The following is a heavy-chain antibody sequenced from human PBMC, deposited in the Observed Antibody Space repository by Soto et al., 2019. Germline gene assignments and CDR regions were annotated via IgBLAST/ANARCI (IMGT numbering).Heavy chain of an antibody. V-gene: IGHV4-4*02. D-gene: IGHD2-15*01. CDR3: ARRVVVAAMNGFDWFDP. J-gene: IGHJ5*02. Sequence: QVQLQESGPGLVKPSGTLSLTCAVSGGSISSSNWWSWVRQPPGKGLEWIGEIYHSGSTNYNPSLKSRVTISVDKSKNQFSLKLSSVTAADTAVYYCARRVVVAAMNGFDWFDPWGQGTLVTVSS. CDR1: GGSISSSNW. CDR2: IYHSGST.